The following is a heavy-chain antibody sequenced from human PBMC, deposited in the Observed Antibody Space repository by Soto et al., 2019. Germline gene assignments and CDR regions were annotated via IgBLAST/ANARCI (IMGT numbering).Heavy chain of an antibody. V-gene: IGHV5-51*01. D-gene: IGHD6-13*01. Sequence: VESVTISCRASGYSFTKSWIAYVLQMPGKGLESMGIIFPADSDTRYSPSFQGQVTISADTSINTAYLQWTSLKASDTAMYHCTRLAADGTEGLDHWGHGTMVTVSS. J-gene: IGHJ1*01. CDR2: IFPADSDT. CDR1: GYSFTKSW. CDR3: TRLAADGTEGLDH.